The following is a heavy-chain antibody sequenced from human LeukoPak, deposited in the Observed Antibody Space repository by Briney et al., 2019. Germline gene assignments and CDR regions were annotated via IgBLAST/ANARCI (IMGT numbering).Heavy chain of an antibody. CDR3: ARSSITTVRGVIIIPNWFDP. CDR2: ISAYNGNT. J-gene: IGHJ5*02. V-gene: IGHV1-18*01. CDR1: GYTFTSYG. D-gene: IGHD3-10*01. Sequence: ASVKVSCKASGYTFTSYGISWVRQAPGQGLEWMGWISAYNGNTNYAQKLQGRVTMTTDTSTSTAYMELRSLRSDDTAVYYCARSSITTVRGVIIIPNWFDPWGQGTLVTVSS.